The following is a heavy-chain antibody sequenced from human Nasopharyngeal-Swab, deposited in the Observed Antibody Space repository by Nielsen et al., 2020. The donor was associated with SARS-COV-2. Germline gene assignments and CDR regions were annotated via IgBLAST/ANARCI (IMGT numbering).Heavy chain of an antibody. D-gene: IGHD6-19*01. CDR3: ARDNIAVAGTVSY. CDR2: IIPIFGTA. Sequence: SVKVSCKASGGTFSSYAISWVRQAPGQGLEWMGGIIPIFGTANYAQKLQGRVTMTTDTSTSTAYMELRSLRSDDTAVYYCARDNIAVAGTVSYWGQGTLVTVSP. J-gene: IGHJ4*02. CDR1: GGTFSSYA. V-gene: IGHV1-69*05.